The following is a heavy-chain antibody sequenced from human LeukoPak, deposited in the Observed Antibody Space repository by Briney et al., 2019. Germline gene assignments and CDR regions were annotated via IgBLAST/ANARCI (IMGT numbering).Heavy chain of an antibody. CDR1: GYTFTSYD. D-gene: IGHD6-13*01. J-gene: IGHJ6*02. Sequence: ASVKVSRKASGYTFTSYDINWVRQATGQGLEWMGWMNPNSGNTGYAQKFQGRVTMTRNTSISTAYMELSSLRSEDTAVYYCARAMYSSSWYLSVYYYYYYGMDVWGQGTTVTVSS. CDR2: MNPNSGNT. CDR3: ARAMYSSSWYLSVYYYYYYGMDV. V-gene: IGHV1-8*01.